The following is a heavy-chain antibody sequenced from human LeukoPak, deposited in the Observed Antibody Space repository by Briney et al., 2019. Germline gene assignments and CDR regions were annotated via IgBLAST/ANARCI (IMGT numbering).Heavy chain of an antibody. Sequence: ASVTVSFKASGYTFTSYYMHWVRQAPGQGLEWMGIIKPSGGSTSYAQKFQGRVTMTRDTSTSTVYMELSSLRSEDTAVYYCARDARSGLGYVGDSWGQGTLVTVSS. CDR1: GYTFTSYY. CDR2: IKPSGGST. J-gene: IGHJ4*02. D-gene: IGHD5-12*01. CDR3: ARDARSGLGYVGDS. V-gene: IGHV1-46*01.